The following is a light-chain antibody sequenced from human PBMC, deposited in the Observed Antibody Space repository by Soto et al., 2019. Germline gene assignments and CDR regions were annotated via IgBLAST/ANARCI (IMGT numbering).Light chain of an antibody. CDR3: SSYTSTRTYVV. CDR2: EVS. Sequence: QSALTQPASVSGSPGQSITISCTGTSSDVGGYNYVSWYQLHPGKAPKLMIYEVSNRPSRVSNRFSGSKSGNTASLTISGLQAEDEAHYYCSSYTSTRTYVVFGGGTKVTVL. J-gene: IGLJ2*01. CDR1: SSDVGGYNY. V-gene: IGLV2-14*01.